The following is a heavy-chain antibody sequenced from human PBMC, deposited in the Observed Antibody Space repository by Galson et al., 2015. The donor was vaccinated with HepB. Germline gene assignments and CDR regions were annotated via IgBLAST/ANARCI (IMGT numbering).Heavy chain of an antibody. Sequence: SLRLSCAASGFTFSSYAMSWVRQAPGKGLEWVSAISGSGGSTYYADSVKGRFTISRDNSKNTLYLQMNSLRAEDTAVYYCAKGYRDSSGYYYVYAFDIWGQGTMVTVSS. CDR1: GFTFSSYA. D-gene: IGHD3-22*01. CDR2: ISGSGGST. J-gene: IGHJ3*02. V-gene: IGHV3-23*01. CDR3: AKGYRDSSGYYYVYAFDI.